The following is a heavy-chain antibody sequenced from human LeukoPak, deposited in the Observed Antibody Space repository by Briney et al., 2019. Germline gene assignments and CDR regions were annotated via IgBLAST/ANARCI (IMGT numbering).Heavy chain of an antibody. CDR3: ARGYGTMVRGVINPFDY. CDR2: TYYRSKWYN. J-gene: IGHJ4*02. D-gene: IGHD3-10*01. Sequence: SQTLSLTCAISGDSVSSNSAAWNWIRQSPSRGLEWLGRTYYRSKWYNDYAVSVKSRITINPDTSKNQFSLQLNSVTPEDTAVYYCARGYGTMVRGVINPFDYWGQGTLVTVSS. V-gene: IGHV6-1*01. CDR1: GDSVSSNSAA.